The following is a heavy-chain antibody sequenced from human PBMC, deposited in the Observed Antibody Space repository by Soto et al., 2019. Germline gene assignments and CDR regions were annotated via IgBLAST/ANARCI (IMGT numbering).Heavy chain of an antibody. CDR1: GDSFSNSA. J-gene: IGHJ4*02. Sequence: ASVKVSCKVSGDSFSNSAISWVRQAPGQGLEWMGGSIPDFGAGDSAHKFQGRVTITAEGSTTTVYMELSNLRHEDTALYFCAKARGVTMTALDXWGQGTLVTVSX. D-gene: IGHD3-3*01. CDR3: AKARGVTMTALDX. CDR2: SIPDFGAG. V-gene: IGHV1-69*13.